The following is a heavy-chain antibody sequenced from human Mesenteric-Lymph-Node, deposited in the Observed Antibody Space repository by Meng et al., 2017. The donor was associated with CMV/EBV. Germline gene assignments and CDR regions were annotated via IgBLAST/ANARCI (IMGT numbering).Heavy chain of an antibody. CDR3: AREVEPAALYLSYYGLDV. CDR1: GFTVSSNY. Sequence: GESLKISCAASGFTVSSNYMSWVRQAPGKGLEWVSVIYSGGSTYYADSVKGRFTVSRDNARNSLYLQMNSLRADDTAIYYCAREVEPAALYLSYYGLDVWGQGTTVTVSS. J-gene: IGHJ6*01. CDR2: IYSGGST. V-gene: IGHV3-53*01. D-gene: IGHD2-2*01.